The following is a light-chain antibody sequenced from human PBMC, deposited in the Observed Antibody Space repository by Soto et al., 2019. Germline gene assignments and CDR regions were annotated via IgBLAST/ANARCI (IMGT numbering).Light chain of an antibody. V-gene: IGLV1-44*01. CDR3: AAWDDSLNVYV. CDR2: SNN. Sequence: QSVLTQPPSASGTPGQRVTISCSGSSSNIGSKPVNWYQQLPGTAPKLLIYSNNQRPSGVPDRFSGSKSGTSASLAISGLQSEVEADYYCAAWDDSLNVYVFATGTKLTVL. J-gene: IGLJ1*01. CDR1: SSNIGSKP.